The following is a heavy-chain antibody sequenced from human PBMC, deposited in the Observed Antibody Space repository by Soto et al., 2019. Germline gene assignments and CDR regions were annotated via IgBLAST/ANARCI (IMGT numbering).Heavy chain of an antibody. CDR1: GYTFTSYG. CDR2: INPSGGST. J-gene: IGHJ6*03. V-gene: IGHV1-46*03. Sequence: ASVKVSCKASGYTFTSYGISWVRQAPGQGLEWMGIINPSGGSTSYAQKFQGRVTMTRDTSTSTVYMELSSLRSEDTAVYYCARDSGGYTIFGVVTPRDYMAVWGKGTTVTVSS. D-gene: IGHD3-3*01. CDR3: ARDSGGYTIFGVVTPRDYMAV.